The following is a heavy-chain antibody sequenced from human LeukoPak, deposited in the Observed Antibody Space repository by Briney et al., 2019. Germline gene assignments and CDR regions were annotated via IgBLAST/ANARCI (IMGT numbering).Heavy chain of an antibody. Sequence: SSETLSLTCAVYGGSFSGYYWSWIRQPPGKGLEWIGEINHSGSTNYNPSLKSRVTISVDTSKNQFSLKLSSVTAADTAVYYCACEGHYDSSGYPWGQGTLVTVSS. CDR1: GGSFSGYY. CDR3: ACEGHYDSSGYP. V-gene: IGHV4-34*01. CDR2: INHSGST. D-gene: IGHD3-22*01. J-gene: IGHJ4*02.